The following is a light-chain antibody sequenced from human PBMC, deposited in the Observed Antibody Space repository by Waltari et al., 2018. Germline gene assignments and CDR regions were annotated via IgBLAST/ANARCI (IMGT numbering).Light chain of an antibody. J-gene: IGLJ3*02. CDR1: SLGTYF. V-gene: IGLV3-19*01. CDR3: QSRDSSANGV. Sequence: SSELTQDPAVSVALGQTVSITCQGDSLGTYFATWYQQKPGQAPVLVFYGENNRPSGIPDRFSASRSGNTASLSITGAQAEDEADSYCQSRDSSANGVFGGGTKLTVL. CDR2: GEN.